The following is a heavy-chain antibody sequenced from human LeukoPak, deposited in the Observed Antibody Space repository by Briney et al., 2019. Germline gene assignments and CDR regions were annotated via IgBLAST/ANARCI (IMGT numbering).Heavy chain of an antibody. J-gene: IGHJ4*02. V-gene: IGHV3-23*01. D-gene: IGHD3-22*01. CDR3: AKEHYYDSSDLVYHFDY. CDR1: GFTFSSYA. Sequence: PGGSLRLSCAASGFTFSSYAVTWVRQAPGKGLEWVSSITGSGDTAFYADSVKGRFTISRDNSKNTLYLQMNSLRAEDTAVYYCAKEHYYDSSDLVYHFDYWGQGTLVTVSS. CDR2: ITGSGDTA.